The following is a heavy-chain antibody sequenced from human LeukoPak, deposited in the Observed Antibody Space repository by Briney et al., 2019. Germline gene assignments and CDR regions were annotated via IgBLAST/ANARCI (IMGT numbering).Heavy chain of an antibody. CDR3: ASPPRAYSGSYGALAYYFDY. V-gene: IGHV3-11*01. CDR1: GFTFSDYY. D-gene: IGHD1-26*01. Sequence: GGSLRLSCAASGFTFSDYYMSWIRQAPGRGLEWVAYISSSGSTIYYADSVKGRFTISRDNAKNSLYLQMNSLRAEDTAVYYCASPPRAYSGSYGALAYYFDYWGQGTLATVSS. CDR2: ISSSGSTI. J-gene: IGHJ4*02.